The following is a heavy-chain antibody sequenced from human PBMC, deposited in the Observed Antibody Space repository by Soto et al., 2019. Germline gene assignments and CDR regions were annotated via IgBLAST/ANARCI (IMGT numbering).Heavy chain of an antibody. CDR2: FDPEDGET. J-gene: IGHJ5*02. CDR3: ATLVSPLFGVHEDEGFPRARNWFDP. V-gene: IGHV1-24*01. D-gene: IGHD3-16*01. Sequence: ASVKVSCKVSGYTLTELSMHWVRQAPGKGLEWMGGFDPEDGETIYAQKFQGRVTMTEDTSTDTAYMELSSLRSEDTAVYYCATLVSPLFGVHEDEGFPRARNWFDPWGQGTLVTVSA. CDR1: GYTLTELS.